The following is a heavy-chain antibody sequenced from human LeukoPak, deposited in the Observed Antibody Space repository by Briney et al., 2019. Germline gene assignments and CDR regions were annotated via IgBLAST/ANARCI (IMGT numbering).Heavy chain of an antibody. CDR3: ASGADVGATNFDY. J-gene: IGHJ4*02. Sequence: SETLSLTCTVSGGSISSGGYYWSWIRQPPGKGLEWIGYIYHSGSTYYNPSLKSRVTISVDRSKNQFSLKLSSVTAADTAVYYCASGADVGATNFDYWGQGTLVTVSS. V-gene: IGHV4-30-2*01. CDR2: IYHSGST. D-gene: IGHD1-26*01. CDR1: GGSISSGGYY.